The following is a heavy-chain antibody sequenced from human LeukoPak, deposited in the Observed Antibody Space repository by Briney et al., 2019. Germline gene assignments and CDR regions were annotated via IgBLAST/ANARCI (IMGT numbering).Heavy chain of an antibody. Sequence: PGGYLRLSCAASGFTFSSYWMHWVRQAPGKGLVWVSRINSDGSSTSYADSVKGRFTISRDNAKNTLYLQMNSLRAEDTAVYYCASLMVRGVPFDYWGQGTLVTVSS. J-gene: IGHJ4*02. D-gene: IGHD3-10*01. CDR1: GFTFSSYW. CDR2: INSDGSST. CDR3: ASLMVRGVPFDY. V-gene: IGHV3-74*01.